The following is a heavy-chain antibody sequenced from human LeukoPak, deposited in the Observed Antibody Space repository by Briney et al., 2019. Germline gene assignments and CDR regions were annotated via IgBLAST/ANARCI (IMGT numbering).Heavy chain of an antibody. J-gene: IGHJ5*02. V-gene: IGHV3-23*01. CDR2: IRDSAYRT. CDR1: RFTFSNYA. CDR3: AKGPRSSWSLNWFDP. Sequence: GGSLRLSCAASRFTFSNYAMSWVRQAPGKGLEWVSSIRDSAYRTYYADSVKGRFTISRDNSKNTLYLQVNSLRAEDTAVYYCAKGPRSSWSLNWFDPWGQGTLVTVSS. D-gene: IGHD6-13*01.